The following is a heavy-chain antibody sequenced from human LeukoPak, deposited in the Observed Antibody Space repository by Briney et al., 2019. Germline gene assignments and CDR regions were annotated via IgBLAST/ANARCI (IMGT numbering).Heavy chain of an antibody. J-gene: IGHJ3*02. V-gene: IGHV4-59*12. Sequence: PSETLSLTCTVSGGSISSYYWSWIRQPPGKGLEWIGYIYYSGSTSYIPSLKSRVTISLDTSKNQFSLRLSSVTAADTAVYYCARYGSGSLGAFDIWGQGTMVTVSS. CDR1: GGSISSYY. D-gene: IGHD3-10*01. CDR2: IYYSGST. CDR3: ARYGSGSLGAFDI.